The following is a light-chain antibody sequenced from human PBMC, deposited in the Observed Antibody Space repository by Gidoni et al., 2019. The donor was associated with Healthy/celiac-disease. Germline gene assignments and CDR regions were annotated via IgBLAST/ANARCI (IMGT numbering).Light chain of an antibody. J-gene: IGLJ2*01. V-gene: IGLV3-19*01. CDR3: NSLDTNADALV. CDR1: SLRNYY. CDR2: EKH. Sequence: SSELTQDPAVSVALGQTVRITCQGASLRNYYTTWYQQKPGQAPVLVLYEKHRRPSGIPDRFSGSSSGNTASPTITGIRAEDEAVYYCNSLDTNADALVFGGGTRLTVL.